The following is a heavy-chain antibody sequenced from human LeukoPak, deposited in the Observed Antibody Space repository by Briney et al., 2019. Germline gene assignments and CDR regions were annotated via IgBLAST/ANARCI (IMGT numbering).Heavy chain of an antibody. J-gene: IGHJ3*02. CDR2: ISGSGGGT. Sequence: GGSLRLSCAASGFTFSSYAMSWVRQAPGKGLEWVSAISGSGGGTYYADSVKGRFTISRDNSKNTLYLQMNSLRAEDTAVYYCAKDYRYCTSTSCYGDDAFDIWGQGTMATVSS. CDR1: GFTFSSYA. D-gene: IGHD2-2*01. CDR3: AKDYRYCTSTSCYGDDAFDI. V-gene: IGHV3-23*01.